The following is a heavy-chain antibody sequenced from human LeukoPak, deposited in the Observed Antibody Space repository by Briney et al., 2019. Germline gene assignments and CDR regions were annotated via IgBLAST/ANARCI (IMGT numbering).Heavy chain of an antibody. CDR3: AKDLEVRYLECLIPGSDY. V-gene: IGHV3-30*18. J-gene: IGHJ4*02. Sequence: PGGSLRLSCAASGFTFRSLGMHCVRQAPGKGLEWVAVISYDGSNKYYADSVKGRFTISRDNSKNTLYLQMNSLRAEDTAVYYCAKDLEVRYLECLIPGSDYCDPGTLVTVSS. D-gene: IGHD3-9*01. CDR1: GFTFRSLG. CDR2: ISYDGSNK.